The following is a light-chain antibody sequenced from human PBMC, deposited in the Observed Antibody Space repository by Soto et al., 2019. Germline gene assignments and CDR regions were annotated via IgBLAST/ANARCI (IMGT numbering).Light chain of an antibody. Sequence: DIQITQSRSTPSAFVGDRVTITCRASQSIGRWLAWYQQKPGKAPKLLIYDASSXXXGVPSRFSGSGSGTEFTLTISSLQPDDFATYYCQQYNSYALTFGQGTKVDIK. CDR2: DAS. J-gene: IGKJ1*01. CDR3: QQYNSYALT. CDR1: QSIGRW. V-gene: IGKV1-5*01.